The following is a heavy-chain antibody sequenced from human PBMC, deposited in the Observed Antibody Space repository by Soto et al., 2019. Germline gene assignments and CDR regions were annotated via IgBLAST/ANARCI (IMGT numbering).Heavy chain of an antibody. V-gene: IGHV4-34*01. CDR3: ARVGYCSSTSCCNDAFDI. Sequence: PSETLSLTCAVYGGSFRCYYWRWIRQPPGKVREWIGEINNSGSTNYNPSLKSRVTISVDTSKNQFSLKLSSVTAADTAVYYCARVGYCSSTSCCNDAFDIGCQGTMVTVSS. CDR1: GGSFRCYY. J-gene: IGHJ3*02. D-gene: IGHD2-2*01. CDR2: INNSGST.